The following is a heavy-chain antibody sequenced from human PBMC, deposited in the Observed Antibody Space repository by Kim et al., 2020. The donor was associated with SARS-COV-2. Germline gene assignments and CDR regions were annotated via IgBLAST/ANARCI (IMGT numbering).Heavy chain of an antibody. CDR1: GFTFSSYS. V-gene: IGHV3-21*01. Sequence: GGSLRLSCAASGFTFSSYSMNWVRQAPGKGLEWVSSISSSSSYIYYADSVKGRFTISRDNAKNSLYLQMNSLRAEDTAVYYCARFGYSSGWYAPPYGMDVWGQGTTVTVSS. D-gene: IGHD6-19*01. CDR2: ISSSSSYI. CDR3: ARFGYSSGWYAPPYGMDV. J-gene: IGHJ6*02.